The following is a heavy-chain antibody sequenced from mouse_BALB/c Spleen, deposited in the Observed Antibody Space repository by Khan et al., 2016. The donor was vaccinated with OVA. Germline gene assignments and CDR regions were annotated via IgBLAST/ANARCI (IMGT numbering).Heavy chain of an antibody. V-gene: IGHV5-6*01. Sequence: EVKLVESGGDLVKTGGSLKLSCAASGFTFSTYGMSWVRQTPDKRLEWVATISSGGHYTYYIDSVKGRFTISRDNDKNILYLQMTSLRSEEQAIYDCARLAYYYNSEGFAYWGQGTLVTVSA. CDR2: ISSGGHYT. J-gene: IGHJ3*01. CDR1: GFTFSTYG. D-gene: IGHD1-1*02. CDR3: ARLAYYYNSEGFAY.